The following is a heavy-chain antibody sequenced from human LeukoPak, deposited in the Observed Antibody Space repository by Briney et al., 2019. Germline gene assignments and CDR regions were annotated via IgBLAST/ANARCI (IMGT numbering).Heavy chain of an antibody. Sequence: GGSLRLSCAASGFTFSSYAMSWVRQAPGRGLEWVSAISGSGGSTYYADSVKGRFTISRGNAKNSLYLQMNSLRDEDTAVYYCARGINYAFDIWGQGTMVTVSS. J-gene: IGHJ3*02. D-gene: IGHD1-7*01. CDR2: ISGSGGST. V-gene: IGHV3-23*01. CDR1: GFTFSSYA. CDR3: ARGINYAFDI.